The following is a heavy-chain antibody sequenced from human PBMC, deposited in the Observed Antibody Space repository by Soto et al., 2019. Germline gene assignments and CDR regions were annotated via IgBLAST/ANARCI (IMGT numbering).Heavy chain of an antibody. D-gene: IGHD3-10*01. CDR1: GGIFSTYA. Sequence: QVQLVQSGAEVKKPGSSVKVSCKASGGIFSTYAISWLRQAPGQGREWMGGIIPLFGTPNYAQRFQGRVNMTADESTSTAYLELSRLRSEDTTVYYCARDRDAYGSGNYSNRIDFWGQGTLVTVSS. CDR2: IIPLFGTP. CDR3: ARDRDAYGSGNYSNRIDF. J-gene: IGHJ4*02. V-gene: IGHV1-69*01.